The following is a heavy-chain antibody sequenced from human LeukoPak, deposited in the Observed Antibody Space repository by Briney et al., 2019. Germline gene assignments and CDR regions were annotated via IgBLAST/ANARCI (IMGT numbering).Heavy chain of an antibody. Sequence: GGSLRLSCAASGFTFSNYRMHWVRQAPGKGPVWVSRISTDGSSTTYADSVKGRFTISRDNAKNTLYLQMDSVRAEDTAVYYCARLTVAGTNYWGQGTLVTVSS. V-gene: IGHV3-74*01. J-gene: IGHJ4*02. CDR1: GFTFSNYR. CDR2: ISTDGSST. CDR3: ARLTVAGTNY. D-gene: IGHD6-19*01.